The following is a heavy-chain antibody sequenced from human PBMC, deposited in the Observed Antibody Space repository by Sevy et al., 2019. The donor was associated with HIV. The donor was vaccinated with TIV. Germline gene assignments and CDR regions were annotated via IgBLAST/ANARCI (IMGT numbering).Heavy chain of an antibody. Sequence: SETLSLTCAVYGGSFSGYYWSWIRQPPGKGLEWIWEINHSGSTNYNPSLKSRVTISVDTSKNQFSLKLSSVTAADTAVYYCARAIAARRVTLHYWGQGTLVTVSS. CDR3: ARAIAARRVTLHY. CDR1: GGSFSGYY. V-gene: IGHV4-34*01. CDR2: INHSGST. J-gene: IGHJ4*02. D-gene: IGHD6-6*01.